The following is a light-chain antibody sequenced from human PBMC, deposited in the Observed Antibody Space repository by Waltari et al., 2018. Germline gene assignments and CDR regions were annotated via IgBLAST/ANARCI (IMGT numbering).Light chain of an antibody. Sequence: EIVLTQSPGTLSLSPGERATLSCRASQSITSNYLARYQQRPGQAPRLLIYDASPRATGIPDRFSGSGSGTDFTLTISRLEPEDFAVYYCQQCGRSLYTFGQGTTLEIK. V-gene: IGKV3-20*01. CDR1: QSITSNY. J-gene: IGKJ2*01. CDR2: DAS. CDR3: QQCGRSLYT.